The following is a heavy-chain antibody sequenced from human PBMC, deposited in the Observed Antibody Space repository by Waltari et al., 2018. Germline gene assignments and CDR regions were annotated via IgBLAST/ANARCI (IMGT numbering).Heavy chain of an antibody. CDR2: IYYSGST. D-gene: IGHD6-19*01. V-gene: IGHV4-39*07. Sequence: QLQLQESGPGLVKPSETLSLTCTVSGGSIRSSSYYWGWIRQPPGKGLEWIGSIYYSGSTYYNPSLKSRVTISVDTSKNQFSLKLSSVTAADTAVYYCARVPLGIAVADYWGQGTLVTVSS. CDR3: ARVPLGIAVADY. CDR1: GGSIRSSSYY. J-gene: IGHJ4*02.